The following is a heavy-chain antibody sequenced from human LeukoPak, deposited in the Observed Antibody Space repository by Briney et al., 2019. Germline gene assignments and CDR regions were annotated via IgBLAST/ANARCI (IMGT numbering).Heavy chain of an antibody. D-gene: IGHD5-12*01. J-gene: IGHJ4*02. CDR3: ARGTRYRGYDFLDY. CDR1: GFTFSDYA. V-gene: IGHV3-53*01. CDR2: IYSGGST. Sequence: GGSLRLSCAASGFTFSDYAMNWVRQAPGKGLEWVSVIYSGGSTYYADSVKGRFTISRDNSKNTLYLQMNSLRAEDTAVYYCARGTRYRGYDFLDYWGQGTLVTVSS.